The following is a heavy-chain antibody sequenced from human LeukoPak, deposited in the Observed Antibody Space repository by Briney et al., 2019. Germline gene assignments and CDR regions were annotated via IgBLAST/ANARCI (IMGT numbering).Heavy chain of an antibody. V-gene: IGHV1-69*06. CDR2: IIPIFGTA. CDR3: ARGEGYYGSGSRGDDY. Sequence: SVKVSCTASGGTFSSYAISWVRQAPGQGLEWMGGIIPIFGTANYAQKFQGRVTITADKSTSTAYMELSSLRSEDMAVYYCARGEGYYGSGSRGDDYWGQGTLVTVSS. J-gene: IGHJ4*02. D-gene: IGHD3-10*01. CDR1: GGTFSSYA.